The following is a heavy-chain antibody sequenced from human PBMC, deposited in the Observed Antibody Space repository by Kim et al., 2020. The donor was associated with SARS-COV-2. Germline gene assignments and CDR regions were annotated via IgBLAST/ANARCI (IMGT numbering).Heavy chain of an antibody. V-gene: IGHV3-23*01. Sequence: RASGGRTHYADSVKGRFTISRDNSKNTLYLQLNSLRAEDTAVYYCSASDYWGQGTLVTVSS. CDR3: SASDY. CDR2: RASGGRT. J-gene: IGHJ4*02.